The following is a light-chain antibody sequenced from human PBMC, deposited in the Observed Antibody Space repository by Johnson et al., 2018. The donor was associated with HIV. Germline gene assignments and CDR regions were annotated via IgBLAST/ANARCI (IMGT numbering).Light chain of an antibody. Sequence: QSVLTQPPSVSAAPGQKVTISCSGSSSNIGNNYVSWYQQLPGTAPKLLIYDNNKRPSGIPDRISGSKSGTSATLGITGLQTGDEADYYCGTWGRRLSAVHVFGPGTKVTVL. V-gene: IGLV1-51*01. CDR1: SSNIGNNY. CDR2: DNN. CDR3: GTWGRRLSAVHV. J-gene: IGLJ1*01.